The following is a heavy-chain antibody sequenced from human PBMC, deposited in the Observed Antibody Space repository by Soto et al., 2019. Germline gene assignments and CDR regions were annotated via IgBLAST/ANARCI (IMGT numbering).Heavy chain of an antibody. V-gene: IGHV4-39*01. D-gene: IGHD1-26*01. J-gene: IGHJ4*02. CDR1: GGSISSSSYY. Sequence: SETLSLTCTVSGGSISSSSYYWGWIRQPPGKGLEWIGSIYYSGSTYYNPSLKSRVTISVDTSKNQFSLKLSSVTAADTAVYYCARHGPGGSYSDYWGQGSLVTVSS. CDR3: ARHGPGGSYSDY. CDR2: IYYSGST.